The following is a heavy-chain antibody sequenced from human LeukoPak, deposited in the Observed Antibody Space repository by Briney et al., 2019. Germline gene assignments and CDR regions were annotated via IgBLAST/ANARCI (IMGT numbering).Heavy chain of an antibody. CDR3: AKDRYCSGTSCYAGFDY. V-gene: IGHV3-23*01. CDR1: GFXFSNYA. J-gene: IGHJ4*02. CDR2: ISGSGGST. Sequence: GGSLRLSCAASGFXFSNYAISWVRQAPGKGLEWVSTISGSGGSTYYADSVKGRFTISRDSPENTLYLQMNSLRVEDTAVYYCAKDRYCSGTSCYAGFDYWGQGTLVTVSS. D-gene: IGHD2-2*01.